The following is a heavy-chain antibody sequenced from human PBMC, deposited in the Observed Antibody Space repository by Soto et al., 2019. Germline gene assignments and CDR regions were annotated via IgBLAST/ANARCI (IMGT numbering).Heavy chain of an antibody. Sequence: PGESLKISCRGSGYSFTDDWISWVRQMPGKGLEWVGRIDPHDSSADYNPSFQGHVTMSVDKTISTAFLQWSSLKASDTATFYCARLVDTSLLSWGQGTMVTVSS. D-gene: IGHD5-18*01. V-gene: IGHV5-10-1*01. CDR3: ARLVDTSLLS. CDR1: GYSFTDDW. CDR2: IDPHDSSA. J-gene: IGHJ3*01.